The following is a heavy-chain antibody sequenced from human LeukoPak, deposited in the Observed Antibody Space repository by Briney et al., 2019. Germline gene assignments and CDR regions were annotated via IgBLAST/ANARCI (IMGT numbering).Heavy chain of an antibody. J-gene: IGHJ6*03. CDR3: AGLAARPGGYYYYYMDV. CDR1: GFTFSSYG. D-gene: IGHD6-6*01. Sequence: GGSLRLSCAASGFTFSSYGMHWVRQAPGKGLEWVAFIRYDGSNKYYADSVKGRFTISRDNSKNTLYLQMNSLRAEDTAVYYCAGLAARPGGYYYYYMDVWGKGTTVTVSS. V-gene: IGHV3-30*02. CDR2: IRYDGSNK.